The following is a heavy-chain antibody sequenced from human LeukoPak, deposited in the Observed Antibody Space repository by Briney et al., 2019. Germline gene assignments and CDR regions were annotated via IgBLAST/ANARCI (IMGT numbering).Heavy chain of an antibody. CDR2: ISSSSSYI. D-gene: IGHD4-23*01. CDR1: VFTFSSYS. J-gene: IGHJ4*02. CDR3: ARAGTSSGGFDY. Sequence: GGSLRLSCAASVFTFSSYSMNWVRQAPGKGLEWVSSISSSSSYIYYGDSVKGRFTISRDNAKNSLYLQMNSLRAEDTAVYYCARAGTSSGGFDYWGQGTLVTVSS. V-gene: IGHV3-21*01.